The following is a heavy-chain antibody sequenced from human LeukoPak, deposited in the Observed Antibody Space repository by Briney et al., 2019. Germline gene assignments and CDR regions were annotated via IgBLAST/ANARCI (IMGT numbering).Heavy chain of an antibody. CDR3: ARVMADGYNLYWYFDL. CDR1: GFTFSDYY. V-gene: IGHV3-11*01. Sequence: GGSLRLSCAASGFTFSDYYMSWIRQAPGKGLEWVSYISSSGSTIYYADSVKGRFTISRDNAKNSLYLQMNSLRAEDTAVYYCARVMADGYNLYWYFDLWGRGTLVTVSS. CDR2: ISSSGSTI. D-gene: IGHD5-24*01. J-gene: IGHJ2*01.